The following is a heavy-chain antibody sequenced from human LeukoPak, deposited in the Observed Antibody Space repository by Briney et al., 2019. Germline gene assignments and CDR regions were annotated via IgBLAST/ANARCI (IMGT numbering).Heavy chain of an antibody. CDR3: AKDRISYTTSPGELSH. V-gene: IGHV3-23*01. Sequence: PGGSLRLSCAASGFIFNTYAMRWVRQAPGKGLEWVSTIRGSGESTHYADSVQGRFTISRDNSLYTVYLQMDSLRGDDTAVYYCAKDRISYTTSPGELSHWGQGTLVIVSS. J-gene: IGHJ4*02. D-gene: IGHD3-10*01. CDR2: IRGSGEST. CDR1: GFIFNTYA.